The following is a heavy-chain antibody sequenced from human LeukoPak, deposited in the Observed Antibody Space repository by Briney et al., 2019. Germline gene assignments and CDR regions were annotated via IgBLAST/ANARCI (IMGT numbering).Heavy chain of an antibody. V-gene: IGHV3-49*03. CDR3: TRVPIRTVTMVIVVRGHDAFDI. Sequence: GGSLRLSCTASGFSFGDYAMTWFRQAPGKGLEWVGFIRAKAYGGTTEYAASVRGRFTISRDDSKSIAYLQMNSLQTEDTAVYFCTRVPIRTVTMVIVVRGHDAFDIWGQGTMVTVSS. D-gene: IGHD3-22*01. J-gene: IGHJ3*02. CDR2: IRAKAYGGTT. CDR1: GFSFGDYA.